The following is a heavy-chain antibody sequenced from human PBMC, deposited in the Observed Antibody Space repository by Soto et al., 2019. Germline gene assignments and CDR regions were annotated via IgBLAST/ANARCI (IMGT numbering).Heavy chain of an antibody. V-gene: IGHV1-69*01. CDR2: IIPIFGTA. CDR3: ASSRYYYDRYWYFDL. CDR1: GGTFSSYA. J-gene: IGHJ2*01. D-gene: IGHD3-22*01. Sequence: QVQLVQSGAEVKKPGSSVKVSCKASGGTFSSYAISWVRQAPGQGLEWMGGIIPIFGTANYAQKLQGRVTITADESTSTAYMELSSLRSEDTAVYYCASSRYYYDRYWYFDLWGRGTLVTVSS.